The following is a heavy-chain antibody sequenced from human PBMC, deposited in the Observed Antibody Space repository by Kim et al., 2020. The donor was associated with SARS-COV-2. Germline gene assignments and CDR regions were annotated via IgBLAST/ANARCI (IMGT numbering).Heavy chain of an antibody. CDR1: GFALSSYN. CDR2: ISTTGSYM. V-gene: IGHV3-21*01. J-gene: IGHJ6*03. Sequence: GGSLRLSCRVSGFALSSYNMNWVRQSPEKGLEVVSSISTTGSYMYHAVSVEGRFIISRDNTRNSLFLQLNSLRPEDTAVYYCARISLGSTYSDYYMDVWGKGTTATVSS. CDR3: ARISLGSTYSDYYMDV. D-gene: IGHD2-15*01.